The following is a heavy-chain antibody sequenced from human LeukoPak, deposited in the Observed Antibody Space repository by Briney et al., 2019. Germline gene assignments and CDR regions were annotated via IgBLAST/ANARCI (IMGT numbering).Heavy chain of an antibody. CDR3: ARDAGMITLYGMDV. J-gene: IGHJ6*02. CDR2: IYSGGST. CDR1: GFTFSSYA. V-gene: IGHV3-53*01. D-gene: IGHD3-16*01. Sequence: GGSLRLSCAASGFTFSSYAMSWVRQAPGKGLEWVSVIYSGGSTYYADSVKGRFTISRDNSKNTLYLQMNSLRAEDTAVYYCARDAGMITLYGMDVWGQGTTVTVSS.